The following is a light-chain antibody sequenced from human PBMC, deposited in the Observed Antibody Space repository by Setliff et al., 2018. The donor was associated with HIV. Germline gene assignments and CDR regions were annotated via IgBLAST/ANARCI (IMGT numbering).Light chain of an antibody. V-gene: IGLV3-21*04. Sequence: SYELTQPPSVSVAPGKTARITCGENKIGNKRVHWYQQKSGLAPVLVIYFDSDRPSGIPERFSGSNSGSTATLTISRVEAGDEADYYCQVWDSSSDHVGFGGGTKVTVL. CDR1: KIGNKR. J-gene: IGLJ2*01. CDR3: QVWDSSSDHVG. CDR2: FDS.